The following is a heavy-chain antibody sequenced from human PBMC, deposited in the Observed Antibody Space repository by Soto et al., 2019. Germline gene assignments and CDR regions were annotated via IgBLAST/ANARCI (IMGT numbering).Heavy chain of an antibody. Sequence: QMQLQGSGPGRVKPSETLSLICRFSGASFTAYYLSWLRQSPGKELEWIGYIYHNGETNYNPSLKSRVTISADTSKTQFSLRLSSVTAADTGVYYCARDKGGEFLKGSGMDVWGQGTTVIVSS. J-gene: IGHJ6*02. V-gene: IGHV4-59*13. CDR2: IYHNGET. CDR1: GASFTAYY. D-gene: IGHD3-10*01. CDR3: ARDKGGEFLKGSGMDV.